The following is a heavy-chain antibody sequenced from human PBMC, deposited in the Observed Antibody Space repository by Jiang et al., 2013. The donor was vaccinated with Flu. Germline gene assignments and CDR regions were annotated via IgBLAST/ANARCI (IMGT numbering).Heavy chain of an antibody. CDR1: GGSFSGYY. CDR2: INHSGST. V-gene: IGHV4-34*01. J-gene: IGHJ4*02. Sequence: LLKPSETLSLTCAVYGGSFSGYYWSWIRQPPGKGLEWIGEINHSGSTNYNPSLKSRVTISVDTSKNQFSLKLSSVTAADTAVYYCHLTSCCPMADYWGQGTLVTVSS. D-gene: IGHD2-2*01. CDR3: HLTSCCPMADY.